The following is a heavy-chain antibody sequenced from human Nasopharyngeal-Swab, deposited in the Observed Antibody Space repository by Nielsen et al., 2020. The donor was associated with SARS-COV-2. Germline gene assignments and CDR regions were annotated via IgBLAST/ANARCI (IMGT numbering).Heavy chain of an antibody. CDR1: GGTFSSYA. CDR2: IIPIFGTA. V-gene: IGHV1-69*13. J-gene: IGHJ6*02. Sequence: SVKVSCKASGGTFSSYAISWVRQAPGQGLEWMGGIIPIFGTANYARKFQGRVTITADESTSTAYMELSSLRSEDTAVYYCARGSGDYDTRAPYYYYGMDVWGQGTTVTVSS. CDR3: ARGSGDYDTRAPYYYYGMDV. D-gene: IGHD4-17*01.